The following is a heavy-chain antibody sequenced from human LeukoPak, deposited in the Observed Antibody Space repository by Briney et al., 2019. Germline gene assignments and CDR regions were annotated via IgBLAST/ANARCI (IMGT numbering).Heavy chain of an antibody. CDR1: GFTLTTYA. CDR3: AKRGGSYRGFDY. J-gene: IGHJ4*02. V-gene: IGHV3-23*01. D-gene: IGHD1-26*01. Sequence: GGSLRLSCAASGFTLTTYAMSWVRQAPGKGLAWVSAIGPSGSTFYADSVKGRFAISRDNSKYMLYLQMDSLRVDDTAVYYCAKRGGSYRGFDYWGQGTLVTVSS. CDR2: IGPSGST.